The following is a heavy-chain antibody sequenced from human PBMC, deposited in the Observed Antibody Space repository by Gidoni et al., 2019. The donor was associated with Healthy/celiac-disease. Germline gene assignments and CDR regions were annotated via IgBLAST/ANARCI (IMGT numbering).Heavy chain of an antibody. J-gene: IGHJ4*02. CDR3: ARRRRAVAGGGLDY. V-gene: IGHV3-21*01. CDR2: ISSSSSYI. Sequence: EVQLVESGGGLVKPGGSLRLSCAASGFTFSSYSMNWVRQAPGKGLEWVSSISSSSSYIDYADSVKGRFTISRDNAKNSLYLQMNSLRAEDTAVYYCARRRRAVAGGGLDYWGQGTLVTVSS. CDR1: GFTFSSYS. D-gene: IGHD6-19*01.